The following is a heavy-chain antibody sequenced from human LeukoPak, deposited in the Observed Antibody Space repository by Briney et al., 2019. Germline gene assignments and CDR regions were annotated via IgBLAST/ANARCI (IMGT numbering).Heavy chain of an antibody. Sequence: PSETLSLTCTVSGGSISSSSYYWGWIRQPPGKGLEWIGSIYYSGSTYYNPSLKSRVTISVDTSKNQFSLKLSSVTAADTAVYYWARDKLGDYDFWSGYYRTPFLFDYWGQGTLVTVSS. CDR2: IYYSGST. CDR1: GGSISSSSYY. J-gene: IGHJ4*02. V-gene: IGHV4-39*07. CDR3: ARDKLGDYDFWSGYYRTPFLFDY. D-gene: IGHD3-3*01.